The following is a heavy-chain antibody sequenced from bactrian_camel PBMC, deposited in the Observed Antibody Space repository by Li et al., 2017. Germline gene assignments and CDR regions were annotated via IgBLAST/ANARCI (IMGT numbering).Heavy chain of an antibody. Sequence: VQLVESGGGLVQPGGFLRLSCTASGFKIDEYAMGWVRQPPGKGLEWVSSITKGGGTTAYLDSVKGRFTISRDNAKNTVYLQMNGLRAEDTAMYYCAKARGDYGGSSLDNWGQGTQVTVS. J-gene: IGHJ4*01. CDR2: ITKGGGTT. CDR1: GFKIDEYA. CDR3: AKARGDYGGSSLDN. V-gene: IGHV3-1*01. D-gene: IGHD5*01.